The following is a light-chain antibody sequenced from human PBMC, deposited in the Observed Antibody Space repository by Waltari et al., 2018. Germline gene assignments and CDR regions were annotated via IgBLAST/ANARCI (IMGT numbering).Light chain of an antibody. CDR2: SND. V-gene: IGLV1-44*01. Sequence: QSVLTQPPSASGTPGQRVTISCSGTSSNIGSKSVNWYQQLPGTAPKLLIYSNDQRPSGVPDRLSGSKSGTSASLAISGLQSEDEAVYYCAAWDDSLNGQNVFGTGTKVTVL. CDR3: AAWDDSLNGQNV. J-gene: IGLJ1*01. CDR1: SSNIGSKS.